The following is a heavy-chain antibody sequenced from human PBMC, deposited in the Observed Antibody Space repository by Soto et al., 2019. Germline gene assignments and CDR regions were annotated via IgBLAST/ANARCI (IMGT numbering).Heavy chain of an antibody. Sequence: PGGSLRLSCAVSGFNFSKYAMNWVRQTPGKVLEWVSAISGSGGSTKHADSGTGRFIISRDNSKKTLYRQMNSLRADNTAIYYCAKSDSSPIFGVVRYGMDVWGQGTTVTVSS. J-gene: IGHJ6*02. CDR1: GFNFSKYA. CDR3: AKSDSSPIFGVVRYGMDV. D-gene: IGHD3-3*01. CDR2: ISGSGGST. V-gene: IGHV3-23*01.